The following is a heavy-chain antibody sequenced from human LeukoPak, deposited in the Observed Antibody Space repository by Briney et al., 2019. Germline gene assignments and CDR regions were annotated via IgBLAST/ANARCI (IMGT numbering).Heavy chain of an antibody. Sequence: GGSLRLSCAASGFTFSSYSTNWVRQAPGKGLEWVSSISSSSSYIYYADSVKGRFTISRDNAKNSLYLQMNSLRAEDTAVYYCARTREDYDILTGYRYNWFDPWGQGTLVTVSS. CDR2: ISSSSSYI. D-gene: IGHD3-9*01. CDR3: ARTREDYDILTGYRYNWFDP. J-gene: IGHJ5*02. V-gene: IGHV3-21*01. CDR1: GFTFSSYS.